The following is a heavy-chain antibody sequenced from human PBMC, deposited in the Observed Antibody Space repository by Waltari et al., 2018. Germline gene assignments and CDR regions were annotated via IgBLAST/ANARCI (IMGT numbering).Heavy chain of an antibody. D-gene: IGHD3-22*01. Sequence: QVQLVQSGAEVKKPGPSLRFSCRPSGYTFPTYAMHWVRQAPGQRLEWMGWINAGNGNTKYSQEFQGRVTITRDTSASTAYMELSSLRSEDMAVYYCARGRYYYDSSGSAFDIWGQGTMVTVSS. J-gene: IGHJ3*02. CDR2: INAGNGNT. V-gene: IGHV1-3*03. CDR3: ARGRYYYDSSGSAFDI. CDR1: GYTFPTYA.